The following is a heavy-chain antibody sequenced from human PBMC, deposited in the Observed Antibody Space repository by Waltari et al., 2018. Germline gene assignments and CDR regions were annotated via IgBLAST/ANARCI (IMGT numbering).Heavy chain of an antibody. Sequence: QVTLRESGPALVKPTQTLTLTCTFSGFSLSTSGMCVSWIRQPPGKALEWLARIDWDDDKYYSTSLKTRLTISKDTSKNQVVLTMTNMDPVDTATYYCARDRSSSWYNYYGMDVWGQGTTVTVSS. D-gene: IGHD6-13*01. CDR1: GFSLSTSGMC. CDR2: IDWDDDK. CDR3: ARDRSSSWYNYYGMDV. V-gene: IGHV2-70*15. J-gene: IGHJ6*02.